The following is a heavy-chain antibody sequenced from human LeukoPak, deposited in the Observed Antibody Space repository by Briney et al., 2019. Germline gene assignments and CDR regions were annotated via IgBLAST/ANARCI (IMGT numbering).Heavy chain of an antibody. CDR1: GGTFSSYA. V-gene: IGHV1-69*15. CDR3: ARASRVQYGKSDAFDI. Sequence: ASVKVSCKASGGTFSSYAISWVRQAPGQGLEWMGRIIPIFGTANYAQKFQGRVTITADEPTSTAYMELSSLRSEDTAVNYCARASRVQYGKSDAFDIWDQRTMVTVSS. D-gene: IGHD4-11*01. J-gene: IGHJ3*02. CDR2: IIPIFGTA.